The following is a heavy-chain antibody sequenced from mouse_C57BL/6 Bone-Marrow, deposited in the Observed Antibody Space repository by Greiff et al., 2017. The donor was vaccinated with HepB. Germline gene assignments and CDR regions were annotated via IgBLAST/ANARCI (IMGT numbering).Heavy chain of an antibody. D-gene: IGHD4-1*01. Sequence: EVQRVESGGGLVKPGGSLKLSCAASGFTFSDYGMHWVRQAPEKGLEWVAYISSGSSTIYYADTVKGRFTISRDNAKNTLFLQMTSLRSEDTAMYYCARLELAWFAYWGQGTLVTVSA. V-gene: IGHV5-17*01. CDR1: GFTFSDYG. J-gene: IGHJ3*01. CDR3: ARLELAWFAY. CDR2: ISSGSSTI.